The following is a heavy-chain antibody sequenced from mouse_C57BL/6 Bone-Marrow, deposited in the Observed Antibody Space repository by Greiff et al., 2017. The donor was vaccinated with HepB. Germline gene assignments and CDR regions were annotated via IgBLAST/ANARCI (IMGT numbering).Heavy chain of an antibody. D-gene: IGHD1-1*01. J-gene: IGHJ2*01. CDR3: AREGYYGRVPY. CDR1: GYTFTDYY. V-gene: IGHV1-19*01. Sequence: EVKLQESGPVLVKPGASVKMSCKASGYTFTDYYMNWVKQSHGKSLEWIGVINPYNGGTSYNQKFKGKATLTVDKSSSTAYMELNSLTSEDSAVYYSAREGYYGRVPYWGQGTTLTVSS. CDR2: INPYNGGT.